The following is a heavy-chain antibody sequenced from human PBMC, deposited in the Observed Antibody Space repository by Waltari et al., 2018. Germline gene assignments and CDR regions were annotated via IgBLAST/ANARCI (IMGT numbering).Heavy chain of an antibody. Sequence: EVQLLESGGGLVQPGGSLRLSCAASGFTFSSYAMSWVRQAPGKGLEGMGRIDPSDSYTNYSPSFQGHVTISADKSISTAYLQWSSLKASDTAMYYCARGGRDGYNYGYWGQGTLVTVSS. CDR2: IDPSDSYT. CDR3: ARGGRDGYNYGY. J-gene: IGHJ4*02. D-gene: IGHD5-12*01. V-gene: IGHV5-10-1*01. CDR1: GFTFSSYA.